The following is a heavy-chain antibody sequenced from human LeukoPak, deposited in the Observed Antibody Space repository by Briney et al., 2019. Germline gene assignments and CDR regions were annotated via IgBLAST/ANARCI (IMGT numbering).Heavy chain of an antibody. CDR1: GVSISSGDYY. CDR3: ARAVQDAFDI. V-gene: IGHV4-30-4*01. J-gene: IGHJ3*02. Sequence: SETLSLTCTVSGVSISSGDYYWSWIRQPPGKGLEWIGYIYYSGSTYYNPSLKSRVTISVDTSKNQFSLKLSSVTAADTAVYYCARAVQDAFDIWGQGTMVTVSS. CDR2: IYYSGST.